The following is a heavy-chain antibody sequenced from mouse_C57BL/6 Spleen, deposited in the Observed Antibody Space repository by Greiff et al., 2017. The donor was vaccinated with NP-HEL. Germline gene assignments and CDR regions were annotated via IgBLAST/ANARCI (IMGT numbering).Heavy chain of an antibody. Sequence: GLEWIGRIDPNSGGTKYNEKFKSKATLTVDKPSSTAYMQLSSLTSEDSAVYYCARSGNYRYFDVWGTGTTVTVSS. J-gene: IGHJ1*03. CDR3: ARSGNYRYFDV. CDR2: IDPNSGGT. D-gene: IGHD2-1*01. V-gene: IGHV1-72*01.